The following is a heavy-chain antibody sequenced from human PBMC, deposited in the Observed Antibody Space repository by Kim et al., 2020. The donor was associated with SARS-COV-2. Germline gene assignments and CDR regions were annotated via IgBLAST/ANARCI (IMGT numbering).Heavy chain of an antibody. V-gene: IGHV3-21*01. Sequence: YYADSVKGRFTISRDNAKNSLYLQMNSLRAEDTAVYYCASFSGWYSKFVYWGQGTLVTVSS. J-gene: IGHJ4*02. D-gene: IGHD6-19*01. CDR3: ASFSGWYSKFVY.